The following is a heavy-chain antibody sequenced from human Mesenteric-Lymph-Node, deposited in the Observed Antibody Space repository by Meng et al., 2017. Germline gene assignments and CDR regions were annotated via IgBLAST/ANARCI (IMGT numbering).Heavy chain of an antibody. V-gene: IGHV3-23*04. CDR1: GFTFSSYW. D-gene: IGHD3-22*01. J-gene: IGHJ4*02. CDR3: AKMYYYDSSGL. Sequence: VRLVESGGGLVQPGGSLRLSCAASGFTFSSYWMSWVRQAPGKGLEWVSAISGSGGSTYYADSVKGRFTISRDNSKNTLHLQMNSLRAEDTAVYYCAKMYYYDSSGLWGQGTLVTVSS. CDR2: ISGSGGST.